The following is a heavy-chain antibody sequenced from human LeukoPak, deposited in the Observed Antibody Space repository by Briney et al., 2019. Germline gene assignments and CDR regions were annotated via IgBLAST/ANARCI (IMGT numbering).Heavy chain of an antibody. CDR3: ATAHPLLWFGELFSY. CDR1: GGTFSSYA. V-gene: IGHV1-69*13. D-gene: IGHD3-10*01. CDR2: IIPIFGTA. J-gene: IGHJ4*02. Sequence: GASVKVSCKASGGTFSSYAISWVRQAPGQGLEWMGGIIPIFGTANYAQKFQGRVTITADESTSTAYMGLSSLRSEDTAVYYCATAHPLLWFGELFSYWGQGTLVTVSS.